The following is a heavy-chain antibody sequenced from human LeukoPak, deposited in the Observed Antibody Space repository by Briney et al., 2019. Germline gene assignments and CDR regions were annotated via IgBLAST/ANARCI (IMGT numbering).Heavy chain of an antibody. D-gene: IGHD5-18*01. CDR1: GGSISSYY. V-gene: IGHV4-59*01. CDR2: IYYSGST. CDR3: ARARRVQLWSFDY. J-gene: IGHJ4*02. Sequence: SETLSLTCTVSGGSISSYYWSWIRRPPGKGLEWIGYIYYSGSTNYNPSLKSRVTISVDTSKNQFSLKLSSVTAADTAVYYCARARRVQLWSFDYWGQGTLVTVSS.